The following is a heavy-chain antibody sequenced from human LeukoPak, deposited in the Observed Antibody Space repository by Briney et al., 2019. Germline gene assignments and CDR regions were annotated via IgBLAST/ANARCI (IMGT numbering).Heavy chain of an antibody. CDR3: AKSQYSSGQRYFDL. CDR1: GFTFDDYA. D-gene: IGHD6-19*01. J-gene: IGHJ2*01. Sequence: GRSPRLSCAASGFTFDDYAMHWVRQAPGKGLEWVSGISWNSGSIGYADSVKGRFTISRDNAKNSLYLQMNSLRAEDTALYYCAKSQYSSGQRYFDLWGRGTLVTVSS. V-gene: IGHV3-9*01. CDR2: ISWNSGSI.